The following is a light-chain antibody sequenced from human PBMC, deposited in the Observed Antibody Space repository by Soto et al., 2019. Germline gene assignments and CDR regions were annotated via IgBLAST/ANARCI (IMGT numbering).Light chain of an antibody. J-gene: IGKJ1*01. CDR3: QQYNNWPQT. CDR1: QSISSW. V-gene: IGKV1-5*01. CDR2: DAS. Sequence: DIQMTHSPSTLSASVGDRVTITCRASQSISSWLAWYQQKPGKAPNLLIYDASNLESGVPSRFSGSGSGTEFTLTISSLQSEDFAEYHCQQYNNWPQTFGQGTKVDIK.